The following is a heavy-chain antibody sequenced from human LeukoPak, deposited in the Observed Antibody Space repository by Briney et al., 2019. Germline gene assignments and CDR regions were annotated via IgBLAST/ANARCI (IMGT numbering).Heavy chain of an antibody. D-gene: IGHD3-3*01. V-gene: IGHV1-18*01. Sequence: ASVKVSCKASGYTFSSYGISWVRQAPGQGLEWMGWVSPYTGSTRYAQYLQGGVTMTTDTSTSTAYMELRSLTSDDTAVYYCAREVWSGYYIDYWGQGTLVTVSS. J-gene: IGHJ4*02. CDR3: AREVWSGYYIDY. CDR2: VSPYTGST. CDR1: GYTFSSYG.